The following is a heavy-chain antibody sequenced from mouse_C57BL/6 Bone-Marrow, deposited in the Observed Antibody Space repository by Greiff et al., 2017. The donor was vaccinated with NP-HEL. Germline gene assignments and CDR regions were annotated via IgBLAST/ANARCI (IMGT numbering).Heavy chain of an antibody. V-gene: IGHV8-12*01. Sequence: QVTLKESGPGILQSSQTLSLTCSFSGFSLSTSGMGVSWIRQPSGKGLEWLAHIYWDDDKRYNPSLKSRLTISKDTSRNQVFLKITSVDTADTATYYCARRRHGPGDFDVWGTGTTVTVSS. CDR3: ARRRHGPGDFDV. CDR2: IYWDDDK. D-gene: IGHD6-1*01. CDR1: GFSLSTSGMG. J-gene: IGHJ1*03.